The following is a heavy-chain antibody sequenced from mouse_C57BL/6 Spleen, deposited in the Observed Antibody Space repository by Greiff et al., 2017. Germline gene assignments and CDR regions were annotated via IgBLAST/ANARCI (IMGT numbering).Heavy chain of an antibody. J-gene: IGHJ4*01. Sequence: VQLQASDAELVKPGASVKISCKVSGYTFTDHTIHWMKPWPEQGLDCIGYIYPRVGSNKYNEKFKGKATLTADQATSTAYMHLNSLTSEDAAVYFCARKKAYYAMDYWGQGTSVTVSS. V-gene: IGHV1-78*01. CDR2: IYPRVGSN. CDR3: ARKKAYYAMDY. CDR1: GYTFTDHT.